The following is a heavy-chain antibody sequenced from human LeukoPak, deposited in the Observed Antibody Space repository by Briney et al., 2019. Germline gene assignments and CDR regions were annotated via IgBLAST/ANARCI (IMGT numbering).Heavy chain of an antibody. D-gene: IGHD3-16*01. CDR2: IYYSGST. J-gene: IGHJ3*02. CDR3: ARRGGGHAFDI. V-gene: IGHV4-61*05. CDR1: GDSISSSSYY. Sequence: SETLSLTCTVSGDSISSSSYYWGWIRQPPGKGLEYIGYIYYSGSTNYNPSLQSRVTISVDTSKIHFSLRLTSVTAADTAVYYCARRGGGHAFDIWGQGTLVTVSS.